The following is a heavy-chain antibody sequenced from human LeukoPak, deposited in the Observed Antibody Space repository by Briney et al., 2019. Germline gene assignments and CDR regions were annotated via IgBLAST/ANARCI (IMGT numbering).Heavy chain of an antibody. D-gene: IGHD4-17*01. V-gene: IGHV1-69*05. Sequence: SAKVSCKASGGTFSSYAISWVRQAPGQGLEWMGGIIPIFGTANYAQKFQGRVTITTDESTSTAYMELSSLRSEDTAVYYCARDPYGDYFQIREGAFDIWGQGTMVTVSS. CDR1: GGTFSSYA. J-gene: IGHJ3*02. CDR3: ARDPYGDYFQIREGAFDI. CDR2: IIPIFGTA.